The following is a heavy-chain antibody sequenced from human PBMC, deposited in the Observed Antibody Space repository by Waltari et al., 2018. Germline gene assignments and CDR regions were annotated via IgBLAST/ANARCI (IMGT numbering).Heavy chain of an antibody. J-gene: IGHJ4*02. CDR3: ARDRGRGIYLDS. Sequence: QLQLQQSGPGLVKPSESLSLTCTVSGASTSSSYGWSWVRQSPGKGLEWIGQINRSGRTNYQPAFETRVIVSIDTSNNQFSLKFPSATAADTAVYYCARDRGRGIYLDSWGQGTLVTVSP. V-gene: IGHV4-4*02. CDR2: INRSGRT. D-gene: IGHD2-15*01. CDR1: GASTSSSYG.